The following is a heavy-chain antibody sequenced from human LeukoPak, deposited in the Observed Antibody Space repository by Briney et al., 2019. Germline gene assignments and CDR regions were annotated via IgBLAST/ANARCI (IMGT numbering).Heavy chain of an antibody. V-gene: IGHV1-2*02. CDR3: ARDVDYGTGSYYRGCIDS. D-gene: IGHD3-10*01. CDR2: MHPRRGDT. Sequence: ASVKVSCKTSGYSFTAFYIHWVRQAPGHGLEWMGWMHPRRGDTNYAQQFQGRATMTRDTSISPAYVALSSLRADDTAVYYCARDVDYGTGSYYRGCIDSWGQGTPVTVSP. CDR1: GYSFTAFY. J-gene: IGHJ4*02.